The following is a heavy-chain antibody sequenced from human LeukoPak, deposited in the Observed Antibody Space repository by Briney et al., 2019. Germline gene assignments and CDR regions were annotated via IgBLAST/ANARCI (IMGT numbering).Heavy chain of an antibody. V-gene: IGHV3-53*01. Sequence: GGSLRLSCAASGFTVSSNYMSWVRQAPGKGLEWVSVIYSGGSTYYADSVKGRFTISRDNSKNTLYLQMNSLRAEDTAVYYCARAWYYYDSSGYRDWGRGTLVAVSS. CDR3: ARAWYYYDSSGYRD. CDR1: GFTVSSNY. CDR2: IYSGGST. J-gene: IGHJ4*02. D-gene: IGHD3-22*01.